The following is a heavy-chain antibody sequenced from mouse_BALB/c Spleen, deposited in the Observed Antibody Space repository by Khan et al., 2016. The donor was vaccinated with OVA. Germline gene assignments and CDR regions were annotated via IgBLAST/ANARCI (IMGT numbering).Heavy chain of an antibody. V-gene: IGHV1S136*01. J-gene: IGHJ3*01. Sequence: VQLKESGPELVKPGASVKMSCKAAGYTFTSYVMHWVKQKPGLGLEWIGYIYPFNDDTKYNEKFIGKATLTSDTSSSTAYMQLSSLTSEDSAVYDCARGDTYGLSLAYWGQGTLVTVPA. CDR2: IYPFNDDT. CDR3: ARGDTYGLSLAY. D-gene: IGHD1-2*01. CDR1: GYTFTSYV.